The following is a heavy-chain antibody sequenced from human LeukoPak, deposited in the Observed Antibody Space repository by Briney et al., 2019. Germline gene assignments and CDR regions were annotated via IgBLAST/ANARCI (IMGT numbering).Heavy chain of an antibody. D-gene: IGHD3-22*01. Sequence: ASVKVSCKASGYTFTSYAMHWVRQAPGQRLEWMGWINAGNGNTKYSQKFQGRVTITRDTSASTAYMELSSLRSEDTAVYYCAREEYYYDSSGYYYNWFDPWGQGTLVTVSS. CDR3: AREEYYYDSSGYYYNWFDP. V-gene: IGHV1-3*01. CDR2: INAGNGNT. J-gene: IGHJ5*02. CDR1: GYTFTSYA.